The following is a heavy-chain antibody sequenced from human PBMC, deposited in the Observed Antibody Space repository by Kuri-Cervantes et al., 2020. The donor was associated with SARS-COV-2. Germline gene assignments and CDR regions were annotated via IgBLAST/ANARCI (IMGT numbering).Heavy chain of an antibody. CDR1: GFTFSSYA. Sequence: GESLKISCAASGFTFSSYAMHWVRQAPGKGLEWVTVISYDGNNKYYADSVKGRFTISRDNSKSTLYLQMNSLRAEDTAVYYCARVLVGAKIGYYYMDVWGKGTTVTVSS. V-gene: IGHV3-30*14. J-gene: IGHJ6*03. D-gene: IGHD1-26*01. CDR2: ISYDGNNK. CDR3: ARVLVGAKIGYYYMDV.